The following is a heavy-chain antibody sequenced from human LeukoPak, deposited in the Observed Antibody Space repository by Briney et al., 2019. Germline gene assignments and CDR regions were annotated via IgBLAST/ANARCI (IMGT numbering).Heavy chain of an antibody. D-gene: IGHD6-19*01. CDR3: ARFDSGWQALDY. J-gene: IGHJ4*02. CDR1: GFTFDGYA. V-gene: IGHV3-9*01. Sequence: GRSLRLSCAASGFTFDGYAMRWVRQAPGQGLEWVSGISRNSGSVGYADSVKGRFTISRDNARNSLYLQMSSLNIEDTAFYYCARFDSGWQALDYWGQGTLVTVSS. CDR2: ISRNSGSV.